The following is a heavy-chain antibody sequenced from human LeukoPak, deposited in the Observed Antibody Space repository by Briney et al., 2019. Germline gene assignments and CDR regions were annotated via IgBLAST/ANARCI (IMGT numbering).Heavy chain of an antibody. CDR1: GFTFTTYS. CDR2: ISSDSETI. J-gene: IGHJ4*02. Sequence: GGSLRLSCAASGFTFTTYSMNWVRQAPGKGLERVSYISSDSETIYYADSVKGRFTISRDNAKNSLYLQMHSLRVEDTAVYYCATPFDYWGQGTLVTVSS. CDR3: ATPFDY. V-gene: IGHV3-48*01.